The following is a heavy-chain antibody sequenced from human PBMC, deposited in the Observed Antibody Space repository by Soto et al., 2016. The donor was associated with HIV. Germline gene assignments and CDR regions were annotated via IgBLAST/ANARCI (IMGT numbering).Heavy chain of an antibody. CDR2: INPNSGGT. CDR1: GYTFTRYG. CDR3: ARVLRITMVRGVPLGGMDV. D-gene: IGHD3-10*01. J-gene: IGHJ6*02. V-gene: IGHV1-2*02. Sequence: QVQLVQSGAEVKKPGASVKVSCKASGYTFTRYGISWVRQAPGQGLEWMGWINPNSGGTNYAQKFQGRVTMTRDTSISTAYMELSRLRSDDTAVDYCARVLRITMVRGVPLGGMDVWGQGTTVTVSS.